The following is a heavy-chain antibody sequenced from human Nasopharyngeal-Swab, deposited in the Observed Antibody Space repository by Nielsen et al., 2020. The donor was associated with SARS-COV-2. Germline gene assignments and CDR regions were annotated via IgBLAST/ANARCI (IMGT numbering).Heavy chain of an antibody. Sequence: GESLKISCKGSGYSFTSYWIAWVRQMPGKGLEWMGIIYPRDSATRYSPSFQGQVTISADKSISTAYLQWSSLKASDTAMYYCVRPEGVVTSFKYYFQYGMDVWGQGTMVTVPS. V-gene: IGHV5-51*01. CDR2: IYPRDSAT. D-gene: IGHD3-3*01. J-gene: IGHJ6*02. CDR3: VRPEGVVTSFKYYFQYGMDV. CDR1: GYSFTSYW.